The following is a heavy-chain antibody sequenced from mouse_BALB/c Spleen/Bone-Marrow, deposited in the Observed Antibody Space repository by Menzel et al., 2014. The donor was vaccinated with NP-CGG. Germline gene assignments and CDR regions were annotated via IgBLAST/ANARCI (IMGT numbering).Heavy chain of an antibody. J-gene: IGHJ2*01. CDR3: ARKYGDY. CDR1: GYVFSSYW. Sequence: VKLQESGAELVRPGSSVKISCKASGYVFSSYWMNWVKQRPGQGLEWIGQIYPGDGDTNYNGKFKGKATLTADKSSSTAYMQLSSLTPEDSAVYFCARKYGDYWGQGTTLTVSS. D-gene: IGHD2-10*02. CDR2: IYPGDGDT. V-gene: IGHV1-80*01.